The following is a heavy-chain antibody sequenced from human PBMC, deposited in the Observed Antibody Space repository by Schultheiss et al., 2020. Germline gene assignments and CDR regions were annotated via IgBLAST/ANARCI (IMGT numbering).Heavy chain of an antibody. J-gene: IGHJ4*02. V-gene: IGHV1-3*01. CDR1: GYTFTIYA. CDR2: INAGNGNT. CDR3: ARVRYSSGWYLDY. D-gene: IGHD6-19*01. Sequence: ASVKVSCKASGYTFTIYAMHWVRQAPGQRLEWMGWINAGNGNTKYSQKFQGRVTITRDTSASTAYMELSSLRSDDTAVYYCARVRYSSGWYLDYWGQGTLVTVSS.